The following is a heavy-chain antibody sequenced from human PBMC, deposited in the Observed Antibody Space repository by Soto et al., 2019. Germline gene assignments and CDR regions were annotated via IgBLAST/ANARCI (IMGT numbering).Heavy chain of an antibody. D-gene: IGHD3-10*01. J-gene: IGHJ4*01. Sequence: PGESLKISCKVSGYSFTTYWIAWVRQMPGKGLEWVGIIYPGDSDTRYSPSFEGHVTISVDKSISTAFLQWNSLKASDNAIYYCARHSTSAPKDYWGHGTLVTVSS. CDR3: ARHSTSAPKDY. CDR2: IYPGDSDT. CDR1: GYSFTTYW. V-gene: IGHV5-51*01.